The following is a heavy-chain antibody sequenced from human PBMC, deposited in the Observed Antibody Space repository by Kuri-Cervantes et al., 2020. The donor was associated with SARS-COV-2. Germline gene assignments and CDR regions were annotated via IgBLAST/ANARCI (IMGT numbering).Heavy chain of an antibody. CDR3: VRAWWVTTFIGDAFDI. V-gene: IGHV1-2*02. D-gene: IGHD4-17*01. CDR1: GYTFTGYY. J-gene: IGHJ3*02. Sequence: ASVKVSCKASGYTFTGYYMHWVRQAPGQGLEWMGWINPNSGGTNYAQKFQGRVTMTRDRSISTAYMELSRLRSDDTAVYYCVRAWWVTTFIGDAFDIWGQGTMVTVSS. CDR2: INPNSGGT.